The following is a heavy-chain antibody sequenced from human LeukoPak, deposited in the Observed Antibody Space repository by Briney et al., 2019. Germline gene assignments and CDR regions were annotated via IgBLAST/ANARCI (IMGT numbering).Heavy chain of an antibody. D-gene: IGHD3-10*01. Sequence: PSETLSLTCTVSGGSIRSSSYYWGWIRQPPGKGLEWIGSIYYSGSTYYNPSLKSRVIISVDTSKNQFSLKLSSVTAADTAVYYCAGNYYGSGSYYSADRYWGQGTLVTVSS. CDR2: IYYSGST. CDR3: AGNYYGSGSYYSADRY. J-gene: IGHJ4*02. CDR1: GGSIRSSSYY. V-gene: IGHV4-39*01.